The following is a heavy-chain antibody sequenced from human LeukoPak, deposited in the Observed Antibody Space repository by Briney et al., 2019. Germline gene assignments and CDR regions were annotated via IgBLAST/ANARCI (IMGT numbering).Heavy chain of an antibody. CDR1: GGSFSGYY. Sequence: SETLSLPCAVYGGSFSGYYWNWLPQPPGKGLEWLGEINYSGSTHHDPSLRSRVTISVDTSKSQFSLKLSSVTAADTAVYYCARAQYVDISGFYPGYWGQGTLVTVSS. CDR2: INYSGST. D-gene: IGHD3-22*01. V-gene: IGHV4-34*01. J-gene: IGHJ4*02. CDR3: ARAQYVDISGFYPGY.